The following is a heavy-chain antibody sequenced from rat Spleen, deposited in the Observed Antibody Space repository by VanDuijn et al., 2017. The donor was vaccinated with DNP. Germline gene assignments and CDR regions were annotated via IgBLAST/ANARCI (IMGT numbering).Heavy chain of an antibody. J-gene: IGHJ4*01. CDR1: GYSITSSYR. CDR3: ARWPGYNPPYAMDA. D-gene: IGHD1-4*01. Sequence: EVQLQESGPGLVKPSQSLSLTCSVTGYSITSSYRWNWIRKFPGNKLEWMGSVNSAGTTNYNPSLKSRISITRDTSKNQLFLQVNSVTTEDTATYYCARWPGYNPPYAMDAWGQGTSVTVSS. CDR2: VNSAGTT. V-gene: IGHV3-3*01.